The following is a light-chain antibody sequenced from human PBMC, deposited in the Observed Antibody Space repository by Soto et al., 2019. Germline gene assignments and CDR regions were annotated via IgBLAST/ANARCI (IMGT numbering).Light chain of an antibody. CDR2: LEGSGSY. J-gene: IGLJ2*01. Sequence: QPVLTQSSSASASLGSSVKLTCTLSSGHSTYIIAWHQQQPGKAPRYLMKLEGSGSYNKGSGIPDRFSVSSSGADRYLTISNLQFEDEADYYCETWDTNVVVFGGGTKLTVL. CDR3: ETWDTNVVV. V-gene: IGLV4-60*02. CDR1: SGHSTYI.